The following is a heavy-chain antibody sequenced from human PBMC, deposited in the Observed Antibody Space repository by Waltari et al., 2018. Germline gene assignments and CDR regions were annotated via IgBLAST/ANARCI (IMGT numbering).Heavy chain of an antibody. V-gene: IGHV3-20*04. CDR3: VREVFGSGWRESYFFDY. D-gene: IGHD6-19*01. Sequence: EVQLVESGGGMVRPGGSLRLSCAASGFTFHDYGMSWVRQVPGKGLGWVSGINWSGARTSYADAVMGRFTVSRDNAMNSLYLEMSSLRAEDTALYYCVREVFGSGWRESYFFDYWGQGTLVTVSS. CDR2: INWSGART. J-gene: IGHJ4*02. CDR1: GFTFHDYG.